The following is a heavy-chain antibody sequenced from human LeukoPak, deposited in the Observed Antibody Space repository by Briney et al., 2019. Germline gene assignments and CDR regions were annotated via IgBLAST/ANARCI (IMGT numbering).Heavy chain of an antibody. CDR1: GFTFSSYS. D-gene: IGHD2-2*01. Sequence: GGSLRLSCAASGFTFSSYSMNWVRQAPGKGLEWVSYISSNSSTIYYADSVKGRFTISRDNARNSLYLQMNSLRAEDTAVYYCARDDGYCSSTSCYGIDYWGQGTLVTVSS. V-gene: IGHV3-48*01. J-gene: IGHJ4*02. CDR2: ISSNSSTI. CDR3: ARDDGYCSSTSCYGIDY.